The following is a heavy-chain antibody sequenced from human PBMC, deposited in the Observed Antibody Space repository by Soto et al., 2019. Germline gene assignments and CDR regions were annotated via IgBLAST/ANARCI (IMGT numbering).Heavy chain of an antibody. CDR2: ITHNGGT. Sequence: QVQLQESGPGLVRPSGTLSLTCAVSGDSISSNNWWNWVRQPPGKGLDWIGEITHNGGTNYNPSLKSQVTISLDRSRNQFSLKLSSVTAADTAVYYCARAYSNAVWGQGTLVTVSS. V-gene: IGHV4-4*02. D-gene: IGHD6-13*01. CDR3: ARAYSNAV. CDR1: GDSISSNNW. J-gene: IGHJ4*02.